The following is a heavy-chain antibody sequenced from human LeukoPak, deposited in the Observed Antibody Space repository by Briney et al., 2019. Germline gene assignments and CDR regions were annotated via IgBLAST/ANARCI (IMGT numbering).Heavy chain of an antibody. V-gene: IGHV3-23*01. CDR2: LDTDGNT. CDR1: GFTFRSYA. J-gene: IGHJ4*02. Sequence: AGGSLRLSCAASGFTFRSYAITWVRQAPGKGLEWISTLDTDGNTYYADSVKGRFTISRDTSKSTVYLQMTRLRPEDTAVYYCDRRAYWGQGTLVTVSS. CDR3: DRRAY.